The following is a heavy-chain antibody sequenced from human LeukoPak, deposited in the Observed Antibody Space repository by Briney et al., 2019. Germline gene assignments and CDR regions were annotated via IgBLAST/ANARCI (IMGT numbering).Heavy chain of an antibody. D-gene: IGHD3-22*01. J-gene: IGHJ5*02. V-gene: IGHV4-61*02. CDR1: GGSISSGSYY. Sequence: SETLSLTCTVSGGSISSGSYYWSWIRQPAGKGLEWIGRIYTSGSTNYSPSLKSRVTISVDTSKNQFSLKLSSVTAADKAVYYCARGPYDSSGYYYGNRWFDPWGQGTLVTVPS. CDR2: IYTSGST. CDR3: ARGPYDSSGYYYGNRWFDP.